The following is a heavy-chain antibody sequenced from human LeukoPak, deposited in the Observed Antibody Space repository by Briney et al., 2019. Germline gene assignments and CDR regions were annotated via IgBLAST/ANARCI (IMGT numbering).Heavy chain of an antibody. CDR2: IYHSGST. D-gene: IGHD3-10*01. V-gene: IGHV4-30-2*01. CDR3: AREMVRGVIEGWFDP. CDR1: GGSISSGGYS. Sequence: SQTLSLTCAVSGGSISSGGYSWSWLRQPPGKGLEWIGYIYHSGSTYYNPSLKSRVTISVDRSKNQFSLKLSSVTAADTAVYYCAREMVRGVIEGWFDPWGQGTLVTVSS. J-gene: IGHJ5*02.